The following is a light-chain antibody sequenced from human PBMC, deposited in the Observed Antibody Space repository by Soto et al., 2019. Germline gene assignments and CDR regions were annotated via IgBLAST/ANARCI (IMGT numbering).Light chain of an antibody. CDR3: SSYTASNILEV. CDR1: SSDVGGYNF. J-gene: IGLJ1*01. CDR2: EVT. Sequence: QSVLTQPASVSGSPGQSITISCTGTSSDVGGYNFVSWYQQHPGKAPKLIIYEVTHRPSGVSNRFSGSKSGNTASLTISGLQAEEEADYYCSSYTASNILEVFGTGIKVTVL. V-gene: IGLV2-14*01.